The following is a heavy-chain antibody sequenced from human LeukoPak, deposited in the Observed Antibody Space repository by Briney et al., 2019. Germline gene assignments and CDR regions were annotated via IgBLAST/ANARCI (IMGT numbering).Heavy chain of an antibody. CDR1: GGSFSGYY. J-gene: IGHJ5*02. V-gene: IGHV4-34*01. CDR3: ARDLQSHWFDP. CDR2: INHSGST. Sequence: PSETLSLTCAVYGGSFSGYYWSWIRQPPGKGLEWIGEINHSGSTNYNPSLKSRVTISVDTSKNQFSLKLSSVTAADTAVYYCARDLQSHWFDPWGQGTLVTVSS.